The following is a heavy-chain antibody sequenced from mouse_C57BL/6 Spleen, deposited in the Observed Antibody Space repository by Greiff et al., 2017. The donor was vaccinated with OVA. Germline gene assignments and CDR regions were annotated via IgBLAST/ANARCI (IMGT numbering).Heavy chain of an antibody. V-gene: IGHV1-76*01. CDR1: GYTFTDYY. D-gene: IGHD2-4*01. CDR3: ARRNDYDGDYYAVDY. Sequence: VQLQESGAELVRPGASVKLSCKASGYTFTDYYINWVKQRPGQGLEWIARIYPGSGNTYYNEKFKGKAILTAKKSSSTAYMQLSSLTSEDSAVYFCARRNDYDGDYYAVDYWGQGTSVTVSA. CDR2: IYPGSGNT. J-gene: IGHJ4*01.